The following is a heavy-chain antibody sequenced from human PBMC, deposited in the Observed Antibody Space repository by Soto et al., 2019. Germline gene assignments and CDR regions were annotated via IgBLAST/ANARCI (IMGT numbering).Heavy chain of an antibody. V-gene: IGHV1-3*01. Sequence: QVQIVQSGAEVKKPGASVKVACKTSGYTFISYAIHWVRQAPGQRLEWMGWINAGNGNTKYSQKFQGRATISRDTAARTAYMEVSRLRSEDTAVYYCARGGPTVTTAVPDSYSFYMDVWGRGTTVTISS. CDR3: ARGGPTVTTAVPDSYSFYMDV. CDR1: GYTFISYA. J-gene: IGHJ6*03. CDR2: INAGNGNT. D-gene: IGHD4-4*01.